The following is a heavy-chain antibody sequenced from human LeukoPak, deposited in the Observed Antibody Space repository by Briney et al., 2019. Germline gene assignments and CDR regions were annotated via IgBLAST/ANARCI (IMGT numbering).Heavy chain of an antibody. CDR1: GFTVSSNY. CDR2: IYSGGST. CDR3: ARLPTYYYDSSGYSDY. Sequence: GGSLRLSCAASGFTVSSNYMSRVRQAPGKGLEWVSVIYSGGSTYYADSVKGRFTISRDNSKNTLYLQMNSLRAEDTAVYYCARLPTYYYDSSGYSDYWGQGTLVTVSS. D-gene: IGHD3-22*01. J-gene: IGHJ4*02. V-gene: IGHV3-53*01.